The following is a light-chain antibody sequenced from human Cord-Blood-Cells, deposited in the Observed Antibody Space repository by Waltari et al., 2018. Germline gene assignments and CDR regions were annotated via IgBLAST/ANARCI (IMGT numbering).Light chain of an antibody. V-gene: IGLV2-23*01. J-gene: IGLJ3*02. Sequence: QSALTQPAAVSGSPGQSIPISCTGTSSDVASYNLVSWYQQHPGKAPKLMIYEGSKRPSGVSNRFSGSKSGNTASLTISGLQAEDEADYYCCSYAGSSFWVFGGGTKMTVL. CDR2: EGS. CDR3: CSYAGSSFWV. CDR1: SSDVASYNL.